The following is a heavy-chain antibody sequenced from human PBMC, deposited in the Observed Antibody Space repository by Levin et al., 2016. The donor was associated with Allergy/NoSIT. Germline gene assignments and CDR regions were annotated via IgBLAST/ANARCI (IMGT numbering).Heavy chain of an antibody. J-gene: IGHJ4*02. CDR3: ARAYDNSGYYPNF. Sequence: ASVKVSCKASGYTFSNYAIHWVRQAPGQRLEWMGWINAANGNTQYSQRFQGRVTITRDTSASTDYMELSSLRSEDTAVYYCARAYDNSGYYPNFWGQGTLVTVSS. CDR2: INAANGNT. V-gene: IGHV1-3*01. CDR1: GYTFSNYA. D-gene: IGHD3-22*01.